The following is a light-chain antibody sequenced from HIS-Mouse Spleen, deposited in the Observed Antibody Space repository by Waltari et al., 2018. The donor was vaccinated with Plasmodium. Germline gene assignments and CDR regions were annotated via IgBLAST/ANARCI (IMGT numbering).Light chain of an antibody. CDR3: MIWHSSAWV. CDR2: YKSDSDK. Sequence: QAVLTQPSSLSASPGASASLTCTLRSGINVGTYRIYWYQQKPGSPPQYLLRYKSDSDKQPGSGGPSRVSGSQDASANAGILLISWLQSEDEADYYCMIWHSSAWVFGGGTKLTVL. J-gene: IGLJ3*02. V-gene: IGLV5-45*03. CDR1: SGINVGTYR.